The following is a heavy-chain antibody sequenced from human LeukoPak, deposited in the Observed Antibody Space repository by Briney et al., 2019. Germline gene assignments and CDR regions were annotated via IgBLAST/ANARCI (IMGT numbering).Heavy chain of an antibody. V-gene: IGHV3-23*01. CDR1: GFKFSRFA. D-gene: IGHD2-15*01. J-gene: IGHJ4*02. Sequence: PGGPLRLSCSASGFKFSRFAVTWVRQAPGKGLEWVSGIRGCGRSPYYADSVKGRFIITRDNSNNTLYLQMSSLRADDTAVYYCARESGGNTMDGDYWGQGTLVTVSS. CDR2: IRGCGRSP. CDR3: ARESGGNTMDGDY.